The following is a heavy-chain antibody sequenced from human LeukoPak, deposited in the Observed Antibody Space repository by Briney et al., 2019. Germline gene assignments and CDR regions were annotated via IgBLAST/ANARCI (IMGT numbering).Heavy chain of an antibody. J-gene: IGHJ4*02. CDR2: LSYTGKT. V-gene: IGHV4-59*02. CDR1: GASVSSSH. D-gene: IGHD2/OR15-2a*01. CDR3: SEGYFEPFDH. Sequence: PSETLSLTCVVSGASVSSSHWNWLRHLPGKGLEWIGCLSYTGKTDYNPSLTSRVTISLDTSKNQVSLKRRSVTAADTAVYYCSEGYFEPFDHWGQGTLVTVSS.